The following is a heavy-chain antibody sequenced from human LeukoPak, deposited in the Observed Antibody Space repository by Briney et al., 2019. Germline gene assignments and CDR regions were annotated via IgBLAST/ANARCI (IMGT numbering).Heavy chain of an antibody. J-gene: IGHJ4*02. Sequence: GGSLRLSCAASGFTFSDFYMTWIRQAPGKGLEWVSYSSNGGSTIYYADSVKGRFTISRDNAKNSLYLQMNSLRDEDTAVYYCVRDHDWSFDLWGQGALVTVSS. CDR2: SSNGGSTI. CDR3: VRDHDWSFDL. CDR1: GFTFSDFY. V-gene: IGHV3-11*04. D-gene: IGHD1-1*01.